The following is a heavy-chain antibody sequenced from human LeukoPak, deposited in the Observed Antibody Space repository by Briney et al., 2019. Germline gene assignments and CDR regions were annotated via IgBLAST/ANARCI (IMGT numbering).Heavy chain of an antibody. D-gene: IGHD2-2*02. CDR3: AGYCSSPSCDKNWFDP. CDR2: INPNSGGT. Sequence: ASVKVSCKASGYTFTGYYMHWVRQAPGQGLEWMGWINPNSGGTNYAQKFQGRVTMTRDTSISTFYMELSRLTSDDTAVYYCAGYCSSPSCDKNWFDPWGQGTLVTVSS. CDR1: GYTFTGYY. J-gene: IGHJ5*02. V-gene: IGHV1-2*02.